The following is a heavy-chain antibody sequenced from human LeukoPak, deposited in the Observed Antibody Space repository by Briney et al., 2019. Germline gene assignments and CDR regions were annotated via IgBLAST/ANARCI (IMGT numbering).Heavy chain of an antibody. Sequence: GGSLRLSCAASGFTFSNYALVWVRQTPRKGLEWVSAISGSGATPHYADAVRGRFTISRVNSKNTLYLQMNSLRAEDTAIYYCGKDPNGDYIGAFDFWGQGTMVTVSS. CDR2: ISGSGATP. CDR1: GFTFSNYA. D-gene: IGHD4-17*01. V-gene: IGHV3-23*01. CDR3: GKDPNGDYIGAFDF. J-gene: IGHJ3*01.